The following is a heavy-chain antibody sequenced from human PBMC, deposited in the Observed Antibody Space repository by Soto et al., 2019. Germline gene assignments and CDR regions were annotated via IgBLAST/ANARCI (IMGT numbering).Heavy chain of an antibody. J-gene: IGHJ6*04. CDR3: ARDYVFCYGGRCYGVPLDV. D-gene: IGHD2-15*01. CDR2: IQSGGPT. V-gene: IGHV3-66*01. CDR1: GFTVSSKY. Sequence: PGGSLRLSCAASGFTVSSKYMSWVRQAPGKGMEWVSLIQSGGPTYYADSVKGRFTISRDTSENTLHLQMDSLSAEDTAVYYCARDYVFCYGGRCYGVPLDVWGKGPTVTVSS.